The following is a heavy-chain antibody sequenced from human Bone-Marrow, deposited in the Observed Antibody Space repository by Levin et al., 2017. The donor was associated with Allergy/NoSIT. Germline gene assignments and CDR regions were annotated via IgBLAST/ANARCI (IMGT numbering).Heavy chain of an antibody. V-gene: IGHV4-38-2*01. CDR3: ARVVAGYNWFDP. CDR1: GYSISSGYY. Sequence: SETLSLTCAVSGYSISSGYYWGWIRQPPGKGLEWIGSIYHSGSTYYNPSLKSRVTISVDTSKNQFSLKLSSVTAADTAVYYCARVVAGYNWFDPWGQGTLVTVSS. CDR2: IYHSGST. J-gene: IGHJ5*02. D-gene: IGHD6-13*01.